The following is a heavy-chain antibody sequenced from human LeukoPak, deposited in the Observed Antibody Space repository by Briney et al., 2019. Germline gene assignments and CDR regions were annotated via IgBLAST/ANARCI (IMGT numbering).Heavy chain of an antibody. J-gene: IGHJ4*02. CDR3: ASAGPDDY. D-gene: IGHD1-1*01. CDR2: ISYDGSNK. V-gene: IGHV3-30-3*01. CDR1: GFTFSSYA. Sequence: GGSLRLSCAASGFTFSSYAMHWVRQAPGKGLEWVAVISYDGSNKYYADSVKGRFTISRDNSKNTLYLQMNSLRAEDTAVYYCASAGPDDYWGQGTLVTVSS.